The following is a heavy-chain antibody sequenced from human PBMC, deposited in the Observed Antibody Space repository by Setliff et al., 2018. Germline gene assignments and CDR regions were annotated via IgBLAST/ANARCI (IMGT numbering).Heavy chain of an antibody. Sequence: LSLTCTVSGGSISSSSYYWGWIRQPPGKGLEWVSKIFGSGDNTYYADAVKGRFTISRDNAKNSLYLQMNSLRAEDTAVYYCARGDRWGYSYGPYYYGMDVWGQGTTVTVSS. CDR1: GGSISSSSYY. D-gene: IGHD5-18*01. V-gene: IGHV3-11*04. CDR2: IFGSGDNT. J-gene: IGHJ6*02. CDR3: ARGDRWGYSYGPYYYGMDV.